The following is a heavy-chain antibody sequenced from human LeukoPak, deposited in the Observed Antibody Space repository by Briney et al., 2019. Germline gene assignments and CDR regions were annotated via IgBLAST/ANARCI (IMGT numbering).Heavy chain of an antibody. CDR2: IRRKTDGGTT. D-gene: IGHD5-18*01. J-gene: IGHJ4*02. V-gene: IGHV3-15*01. Sequence: GGSLRLSCAASGFTFSNVWMSWVRQAPGKGLEWVGRIRRKTDGGTTDYPAPVKGRFTISRDDSKSIAYLQMNSLKTEDTAVYYCTREGIRGYSYGSDHFFDYWGQGTLVTVSS. CDR3: TREGIRGYSYGSDHFFDY. CDR1: GFTFSNVW.